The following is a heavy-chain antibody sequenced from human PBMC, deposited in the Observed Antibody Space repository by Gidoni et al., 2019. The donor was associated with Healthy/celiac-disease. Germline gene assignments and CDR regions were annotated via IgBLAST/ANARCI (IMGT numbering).Heavy chain of an antibody. CDR3: AKDIGSGYALDY. Sequence: EVQLVESGGVVVQPGGSLRLSCAASGFTFDDYTMHWVRQAPGKGLEWVSLISWDGGSTYYADSVKGRFTISRDNSKNSLYLQMNSLRTEDTALYYCAKDIGSGYALDYWGQGTLVTVSS. J-gene: IGHJ4*02. CDR2: ISWDGGST. CDR1: GFTFDDYT. V-gene: IGHV3-43*01. D-gene: IGHD5-12*01.